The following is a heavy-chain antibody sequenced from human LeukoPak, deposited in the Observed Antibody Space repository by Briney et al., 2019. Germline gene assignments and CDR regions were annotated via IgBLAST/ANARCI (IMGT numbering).Heavy chain of an antibody. D-gene: IGHD2-8*01. V-gene: IGHV3-9*01. CDR2: ISWNSGTK. CDR3: AVLHYYAMDV. Sequence: GGSLRLSCAASGFTFDDYAMHWVRQAPGKGLEWVSGISWNSGTKGYADSVKGRFTISRDNVKNSLYLQMNSLRGEDAALYYCAVLHYYAMDVWGQGTTVTVSS. CDR1: GFTFDDYA. J-gene: IGHJ6*02.